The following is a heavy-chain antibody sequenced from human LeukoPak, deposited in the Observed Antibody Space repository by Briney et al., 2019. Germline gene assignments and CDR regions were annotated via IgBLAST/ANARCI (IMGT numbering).Heavy chain of an antibody. J-gene: IGHJ5*02. D-gene: IGHD5-18*01. CDR3: TRDVGSRYGHDR. CDR2: INPNSGGT. V-gene: IGHV1-2*02. Sequence: ASVKVSCKASGYTFTAYDIHWVRQAPGQGLEWMGWINPNSGGTNYAQKFQGRVTMTRDTSISTAYMELSRLRSDDTAVYYCTRDVGSRYGHDRWGQGTLVTVSS. CDR1: GYTFTAYD.